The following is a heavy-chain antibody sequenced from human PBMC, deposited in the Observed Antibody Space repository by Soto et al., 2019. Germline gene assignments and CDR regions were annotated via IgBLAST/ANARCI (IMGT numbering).Heavy chain of an antibody. CDR1: GFTFSGYW. V-gene: IGHV3-74*01. CDR3: ASQPYCSSTSCYLGYYYYYGMDV. CDR2: INSDGSST. Sequence: GGSLRLSCAASGFTFSGYWMHWVRQSPGKGLVWVSRINSDGSSTSYADSVKGRFTISRDNAKDTLYLQMNSLRAEDTAVYYCASQPYCSSTSCYLGYYYYYGMDVWGQGTTVTVSS. J-gene: IGHJ6*02. D-gene: IGHD2-2*01.